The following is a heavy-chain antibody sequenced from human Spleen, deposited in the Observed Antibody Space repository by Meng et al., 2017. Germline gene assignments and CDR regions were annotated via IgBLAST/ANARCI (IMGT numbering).Heavy chain of an antibody. D-gene: IGHD6-19*01. CDR2: INPNSGGT. CDR3: AREAAVAGTFDY. V-gene: IGHV1-2*06. J-gene: IGHJ4*02. Sequence: HVQLVQSGAEVKKSGASLTASCKASGYTFIAYYKHWVRQAPGQGLEWMGRINPNSGGTDSAQKFQGRVTMTGDTSISTAFMELSRLRSDDTAVYYCAREAAVAGTFDYWGQGTLVTVSS. CDR1: GYTFIAYY.